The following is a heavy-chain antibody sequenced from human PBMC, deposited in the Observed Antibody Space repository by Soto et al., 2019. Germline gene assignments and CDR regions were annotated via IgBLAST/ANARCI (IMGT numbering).Heavy chain of an antibody. Sequence: PSETLSLTCAVYGGSFSGYYWSWIRQPPGKGLEWIGEINHSGSTNYNPSLKSRVTISVDTSKNQFSLKLSSVTAADTAVYYCARAREGVRGVTYYYYYYYMDVWGKGTTVTVSS. J-gene: IGHJ6*03. CDR3: ARAREGVRGVTYYYYYYYMDV. D-gene: IGHD3-10*01. CDR1: GGSFSGYY. CDR2: INHSGST. V-gene: IGHV4-34*01.